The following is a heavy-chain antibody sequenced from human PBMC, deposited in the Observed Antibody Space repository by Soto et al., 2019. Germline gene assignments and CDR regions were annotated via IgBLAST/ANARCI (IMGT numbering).Heavy chain of an antibody. J-gene: IGHJ2*01. Sequence: PGESLKISCKGVGYRFNDYWISWVRQKPGIGLELMVRIDPSDSQIKYSPSFQGHITIAHDKSLSNAYLQWASLNASDNAMYYCARHLSERDDFAXWGRGTLVTVSX. CDR1: GYRFNDYW. V-gene: IGHV5-10-1*01. D-gene: IGHD1-26*01. CDR3: ARHLSERDDFAX. CDR2: IDPSDSQI.